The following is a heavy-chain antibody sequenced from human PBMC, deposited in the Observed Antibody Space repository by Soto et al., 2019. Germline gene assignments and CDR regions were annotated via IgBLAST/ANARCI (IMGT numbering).Heavy chain of an antibody. CDR2: IWYDGSNK. CDR1: GFTFSSYG. J-gene: IGHJ4*02. CDR3: ARDRRDHTYYDILTGYLDY. Sequence: QVQLVESGGGVVQPGRSLRLSCAASGFTFSSYGMHWVRQAPGKGLEWVAVIWYDGSNKYYADSVKGRFTISRDNSKNTLYLQMNSLRAEDKAVYYCARDRRDHTYYDILTGYLDYWGQGTLVTVSS. D-gene: IGHD3-9*01. V-gene: IGHV3-33*01.